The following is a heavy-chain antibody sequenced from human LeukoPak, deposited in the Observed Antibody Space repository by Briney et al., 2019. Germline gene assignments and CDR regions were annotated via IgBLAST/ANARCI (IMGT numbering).Heavy chain of an antibody. D-gene: IGHD2-15*01. J-gene: IGHJ4*02. CDR3: ASLAAATYDY. CDR1: GYTFTGHY. V-gene: IGHV1-2*02. CDR2: INPNSGGT. Sequence: ASVKVTCKASGYTFTGHYMHWVRQAPGQGLEWMGWINPNSGGTNYAQKFQGRVTMTRDTSISTAYMELSRLRSDDTAMYYCASLAAATYDYWGQGTLVTVSS.